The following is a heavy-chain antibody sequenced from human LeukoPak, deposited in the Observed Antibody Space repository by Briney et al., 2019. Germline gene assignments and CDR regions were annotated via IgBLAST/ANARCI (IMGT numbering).Heavy chain of an antibody. CDR2: IHTSGST. CDR3: ARAPEFSSGWLLDC. J-gene: IGHJ4*02. D-gene: IGHD6-19*01. Sequence: PSETLSLTCSVSGGSISTYYGTWIRLSAGKGLEWIGRIHTSGSTNYNPSLKSRVTMSVDTFKNQFSLKVTSVSAADAGVYYCARAPEFSSGWLLDCWGQGSLVTVSS. CDR1: GGSISTYY. V-gene: IGHV4-4*07.